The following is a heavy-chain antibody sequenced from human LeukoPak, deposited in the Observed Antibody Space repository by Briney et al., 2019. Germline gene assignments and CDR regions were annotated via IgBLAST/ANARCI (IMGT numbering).Heavy chain of an antibody. V-gene: IGHV3-66*01. CDR2: IYSGGST. Sequence: GGSLRLSCVVSGLIVTRDYMSWVRQAPGKGLEWVSAIYSGGSTYYADSVKGRFTISRDNAKNSLYLQMNSLRAEDTAMYYCARGGEYYDRPSDYWGQGTLVTVSS. CDR3: ARGGEYYDRPSDY. D-gene: IGHD3-22*01. CDR1: GLIVTRDY. J-gene: IGHJ4*02.